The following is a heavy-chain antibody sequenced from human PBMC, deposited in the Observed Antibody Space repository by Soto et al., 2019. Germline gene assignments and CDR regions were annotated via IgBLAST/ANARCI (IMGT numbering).Heavy chain of an antibody. V-gene: IGHV3-74*01. CDR2: INSDGTIS. CDR3: ARLSGDHSAFFSYGMDA. J-gene: IGHJ6*02. Sequence: QSGGSLRLSCAASGFTFDTYWMNWVRQAPGKGPEWLSSINSDGTISSYADSVKGRFTISRDNARNTLSLQMNSLRADDTAVYYCARLSGDHSAFFSYGMDAWGQGTTVTVSS. CDR1: GFTFDTYW. D-gene: IGHD2-21*01.